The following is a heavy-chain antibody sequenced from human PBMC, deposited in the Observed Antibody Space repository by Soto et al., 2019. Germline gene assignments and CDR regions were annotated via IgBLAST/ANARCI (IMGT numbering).Heavy chain of an antibody. V-gene: IGHV3-30-3*01. Sequence: QVQMVESGGGVVQPGRSRRLSCAASGFTFSTYTMHWVRQAPGKGLEWVAIILYDGSNKYYAASVKGRFTISRDNSKNTFYRKRTARRLEARVVYNWARVKGDPAPPPHKPRNCSSALGGGGTWVTVPS. CDR2: ILYDGSNK. CDR1: GFTFSTYT. J-gene: IGHJ2*01. CDR3: ARVKGDPAPPPHKPRNCSSAL. D-gene: IGHD1-20*01.